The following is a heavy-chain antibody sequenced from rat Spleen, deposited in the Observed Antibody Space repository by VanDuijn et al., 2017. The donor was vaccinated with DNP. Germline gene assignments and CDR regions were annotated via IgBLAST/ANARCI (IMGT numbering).Heavy chain of an antibody. CDR2: ISYSGST. J-gene: IGHJ2*01. CDR1: GYSITSTY. Sequence: EVQLQESGPGLVKPSQSLSLTCSVTGYSITSTYWGWIRKFPGNKMEWMGYISYSGSTSYNPSLTSRVSITRDTSNNQFFLQLNSVTTEDTATYYCARWVRYFDNWGQGVMVTVSS. D-gene: IGHD1-1*01. CDR3: ARWVRYFDN. V-gene: IGHV3-1*01.